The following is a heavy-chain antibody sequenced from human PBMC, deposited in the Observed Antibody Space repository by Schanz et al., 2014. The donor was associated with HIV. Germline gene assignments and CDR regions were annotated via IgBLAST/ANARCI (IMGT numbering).Heavy chain of an antibody. CDR1: GFTFSSYG. CDR3: ANEEVPNDY. Sequence: QVQLVESGGGVVQPGRSLRLSCAASGFTFSSYGMHWVRQAPGKGLEGVARVTYDGTNKFYADSVKGRCTISRDNSKNTLYLQMNSLRVEDTAVYYCANEEVPNDYWGQGTLVTVSS. CDR2: VTYDGTNK. J-gene: IGHJ4*02. V-gene: IGHV3-30*18.